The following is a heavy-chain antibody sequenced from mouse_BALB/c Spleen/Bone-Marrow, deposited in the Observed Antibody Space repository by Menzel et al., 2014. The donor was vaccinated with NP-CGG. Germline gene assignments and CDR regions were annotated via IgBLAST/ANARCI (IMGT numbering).Heavy chain of an antibody. V-gene: IGHV6-6*02. CDR3: TGSDY. CDR1: GFTFSNYW. Sequence: EVKLVESGGGLVQPGGSMKLSCVASGFTFSNYWMNWVRQSPEEGLEWVAEIRLKSNNYATHYAESVKGRFTISRDDSKSSVYLQVNNLRAEDTGIYYCTGSDYWGQGTTLTVSS. D-gene: IGHD1-1*01. CDR2: IRLKSNNYAT. J-gene: IGHJ2*01.